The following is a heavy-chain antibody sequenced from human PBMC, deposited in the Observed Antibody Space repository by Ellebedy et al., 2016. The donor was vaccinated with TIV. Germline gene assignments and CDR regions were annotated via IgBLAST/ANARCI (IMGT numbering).Heavy chain of an antibody. CDR3: ARTNPPPQYFHH. CDR2: IKQDGSEK. J-gene: IGHJ1*01. V-gene: IGHV3-7*01. CDR1: GFTFSDYW. Sequence: PGGSLRLSCAASGFTFSDYWMSRVRQAPGKGLEWVANIKQDGSEKWYVDSVKGRFTISRDSAKNSLYLQMSSLRVEDTAVYYCARTNPPPQYFHHWGQGSLVTVSS. D-gene: IGHD1-14*01.